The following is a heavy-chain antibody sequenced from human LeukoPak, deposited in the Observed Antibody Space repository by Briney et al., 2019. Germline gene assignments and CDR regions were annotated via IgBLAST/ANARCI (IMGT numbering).Heavy chain of an antibody. CDR2: ISHDTTNQ. Sequence: PGGSLRLSCAASGFSFRTHSMHWVRQAPGKGLEWVAYISHDTTNQYYAESVTGRFTISRDNSKKSLYLHMNSLRPEDTAMYYCARDPDLRDYYGSGSRAAADYWGQGTLVTVSS. CDR1: GFSFRTHS. D-gene: IGHD3-10*01. J-gene: IGHJ4*02. V-gene: IGHV3-30*04. CDR3: ARDPDLRDYYGSGSRAAADY.